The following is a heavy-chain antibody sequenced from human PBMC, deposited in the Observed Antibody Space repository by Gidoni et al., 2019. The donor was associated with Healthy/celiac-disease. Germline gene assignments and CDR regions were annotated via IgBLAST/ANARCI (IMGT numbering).Heavy chain of an antibody. CDR1: GGSISSSNW. D-gene: IGHD3-22*01. CDR3: ARVLYYDSSGYYYDYYYYMDV. CDR2: IYHSGST. Sequence: QVQLQESGPGLVKPSGTLSLTCAVSGGSISSSNWWSRVRQPPGKGLEWIGEIYHSGSTNYNPSLKSRVTISVDKSKNQFSLKLSSVTAADTAVYYCARVLYYDSSGYYYDYYYYMDVWGKGTTVTVSS. J-gene: IGHJ6*03. V-gene: IGHV4-4*02.